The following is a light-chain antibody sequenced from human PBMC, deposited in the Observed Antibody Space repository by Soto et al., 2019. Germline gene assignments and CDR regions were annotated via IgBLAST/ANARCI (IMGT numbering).Light chain of an antibody. Sequence: QSALTQPASVSGSPGQSITISCTGTSSDVGGYNYVSWYQQHPGKAPKLMIYDVSNLPSGVSNRFSGSKSGNTASLTISGLQAEDESNYYCISYTSSSTEVVFGGGTKLTVL. J-gene: IGLJ2*01. CDR1: SSDVGGYNY. CDR3: ISYTSSSTEVV. CDR2: DVS. V-gene: IGLV2-14*01.